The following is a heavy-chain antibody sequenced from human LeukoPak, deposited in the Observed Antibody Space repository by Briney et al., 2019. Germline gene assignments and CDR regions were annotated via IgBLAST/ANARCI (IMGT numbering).Heavy chain of an antibody. V-gene: IGHV3-30-3*01. CDR3: ARDGTYSSSSFDY. CDR1: GFTFSSYA. CDR2: ISYDGSNK. Sequence: GGSLRLSCVASGFTFSSYAMHWVRQAPGEGLEWVAVISYDGSNKYYADSVNGRFTISRDNSKNTLYLQMNSLRAEDTAVYYCARDGTYSSSSFDYWGQGTLVTVSS. D-gene: IGHD6-6*01. J-gene: IGHJ4*02.